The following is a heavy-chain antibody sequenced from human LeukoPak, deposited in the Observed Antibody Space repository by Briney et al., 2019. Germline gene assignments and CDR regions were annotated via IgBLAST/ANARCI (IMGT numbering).Heavy chain of an antibody. CDR2: ISGSGGST. CDR1: GFTFNSYA. D-gene: IGHD6-19*01. J-gene: IGHJ4*02. Sequence: PGGPLRLSCAASGFTFNSYAMSWVRQAPGKGLEWVSAISGSGGSTYYADSVKGRFTISRDNSKNTLYLQMNSLRVEDTAVYYCAKRSGYSSGWYDYWGQGTLVTVSS. V-gene: IGHV3-23*01. CDR3: AKRSGYSSGWYDY.